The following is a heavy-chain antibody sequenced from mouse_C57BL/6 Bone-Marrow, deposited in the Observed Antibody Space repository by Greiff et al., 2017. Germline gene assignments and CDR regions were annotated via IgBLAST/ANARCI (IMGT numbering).Heavy chain of an antibody. J-gene: IGHJ1*03. D-gene: IGHD1-1*01. CDR2: IHPNSGST. Sequence: QVQLQQSGAELVKPGASVKLSCKASGYTFTSYWMHWVKQRPGQGLEWIGMIHPNSGSTNYNAKFKSKATLTVDKSSSTAYMQRSSLTSEDSAVYDCARGGLLYGSSPFWYFDVWGTGTTVTVSS. CDR1: GYTFTSYW. V-gene: IGHV1-64*01. CDR3: ARGGLLYGSSPFWYFDV.